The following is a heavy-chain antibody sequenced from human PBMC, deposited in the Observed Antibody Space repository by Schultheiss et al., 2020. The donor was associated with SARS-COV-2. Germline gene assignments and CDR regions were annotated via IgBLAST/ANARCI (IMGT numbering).Heavy chain of an antibody. D-gene: IGHD2-15*01. CDR2: MSHDGYSK. CDR1: GFTFSRQG. J-gene: IGHJ4*02. Sequence: GGSLRLSCEASGFTFSRQGIHWVRQAPGKGLEWVAAMSHDGYSKYYVDSVKGRFTISRDNSKNTVDLEMNSLRAEDMAVYYCAREGYTSGRCGNFDKWGQGTLVTVSS. CDR3: AREGYTSGRCGNFDK. V-gene: IGHV3-30*06.